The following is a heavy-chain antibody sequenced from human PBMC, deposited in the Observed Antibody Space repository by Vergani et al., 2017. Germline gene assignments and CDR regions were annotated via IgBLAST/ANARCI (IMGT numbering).Heavy chain of an antibody. CDR3: ARDTGTTSDAFDI. V-gene: IGHV4-34*01. CDR1: GGSFSGYY. J-gene: IGHJ3*02. CDR2: INHSGSA. D-gene: IGHD1-14*01. Sequence: QVQLQQWGAGLLKPSETLSLTCAVYGGSFSGYYWSWIRQPPGKGLEWIGEINHSGSANYNPSLKSRVTISVDTSKNQFSLKLSSVTAADTAVYYCARDTGTTSDAFDIWGQGTMVTVSS.